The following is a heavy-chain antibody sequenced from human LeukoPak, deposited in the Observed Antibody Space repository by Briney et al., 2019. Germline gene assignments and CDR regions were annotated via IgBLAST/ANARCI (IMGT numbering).Heavy chain of an antibody. CDR1: GFTFSSYG. V-gene: IGHV3-30*02. D-gene: IGHD3-3*01. J-gene: IGHJ4*02. CDR2: IRYDGSNK. CDR3: AKASGWSGPLSDY. Sequence: GGSLRLSCAASGFTFSSYGMHWVRQAPGKGLEWVAFIRYDGSNKYYADSVKGRFTISRDNSKNTLYLQVNSLRAEDTAVYYCAKASGWSGPLSDYWGQGTLVTVSS.